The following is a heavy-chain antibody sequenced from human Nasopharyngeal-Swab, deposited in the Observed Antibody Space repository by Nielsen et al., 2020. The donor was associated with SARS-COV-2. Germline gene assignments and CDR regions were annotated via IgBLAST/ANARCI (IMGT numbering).Heavy chain of an antibody. CDR2: IYFSGYT. CDR3: ARDAQAARQFDY. D-gene: IGHD6-6*01. J-gene: IGHJ4*02. Sequence: WIRQPPGKGLEWIGRIYFSGYTNYSPSLKSRVTMSVDTSKNQFSLELTSVTAADTAVYFCARDAQAARQFDYWGQGALVTVSS. V-gene: IGHV4-4*07.